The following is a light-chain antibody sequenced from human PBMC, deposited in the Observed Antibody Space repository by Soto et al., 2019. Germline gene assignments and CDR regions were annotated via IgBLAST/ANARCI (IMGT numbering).Light chain of an antibody. CDR1: SSDVGANNY. CDR2: EVT. V-gene: IGLV2-8*01. Sequence: QSALTQPPSASGSPGQSVTISCTGTSSDVGANNYVSWYQQHAGKAPKLVIYEVTTRPSGVPDRFSGSKSANTASLTVSGLQAEDEADYYCSSFASSNTWVFGGGTKLTVL. J-gene: IGLJ3*02. CDR3: SSFASSNTWV.